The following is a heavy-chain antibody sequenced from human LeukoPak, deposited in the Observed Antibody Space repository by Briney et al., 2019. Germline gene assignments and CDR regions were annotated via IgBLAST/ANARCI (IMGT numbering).Heavy chain of an antibody. J-gene: IGHJ4*02. CDR2: IYYSGST. Sequence: SETLSLTCTVSGGSISSYYWSWIRQPPGKGLEWIGYIYYSGSTNYNPSLKSRVTISVDTSKNQFSLKLSSVTAADTAVYYCARVREGQQLVGGREYYFDYWGQGTLVTVSS. CDR1: GGSISSYY. CDR3: ARVREGQQLVGGREYYFDY. V-gene: IGHV4-59*01. D-gene: IGHD6-13*01.